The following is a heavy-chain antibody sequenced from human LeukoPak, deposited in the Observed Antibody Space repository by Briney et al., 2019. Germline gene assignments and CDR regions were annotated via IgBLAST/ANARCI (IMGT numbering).Heavy chain of an antibody. V-gene: IGHV4-34*01. Sequence: SETLSLTCAVYGGSFSGYYWSWIRQPPGKGLEWIGEINHSGSTNYNPSLKSRVTISVDTSKNQFSLKLSSVTAADTAVYYCARGAFIVATIRSYYYGMDVWGQGTTVTVSS. J-gene: IGHJ6*02. CDR2: INHSGST. CDR1: GGSFSGYY. D-gene: IGHD5-12*01. CDR3: ARGAFIVATIRSYYYGMDV.